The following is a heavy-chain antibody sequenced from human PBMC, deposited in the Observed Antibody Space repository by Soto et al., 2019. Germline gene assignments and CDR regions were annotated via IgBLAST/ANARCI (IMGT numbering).Heavy chain of an antibody. V-gene: IGHV1-18*01. CDR3: VRDDPSAGRGWHFDY. Sequence: QVQLVQSGAEVKKPGASVKVSCKSSGYTFTSYGFSWVRQAPGQGLEWMGWINAYNGDTNYAQNLQGRVTLTTVTSTSTAYMELRSLRSDDTAVYYCVRDDPSAGRGWHFDYWGQGTLVSVSS. J-gene: IGHJ4*02. CDR1: GYTFTSYG. D-gene: IGHD3-10*01. CDR2: INAYNGDT.